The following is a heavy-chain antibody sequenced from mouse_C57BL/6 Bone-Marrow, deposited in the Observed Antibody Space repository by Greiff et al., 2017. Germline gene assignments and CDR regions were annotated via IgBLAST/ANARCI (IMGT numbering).Heavy chain of an antibody. CDR1: GYAFSSSW. CDR2: IYPGDGDT. J-gene: IGHJ4*01. D-gene: IGHD1-1*02. CDR3: AHSYYAMDY. Sequence: QVQLKQSGPELVKPGASVKISCKASGYAFSSSWMNWVKPRPGKGLEWLGRIYPGDGDTNYNGKFKGKATLTADKSSSTAYMQLSSLTSEDSAVYFCAHSYYAMDYWGQGTSVTVSS. V-gene: IGHV1-82*01.